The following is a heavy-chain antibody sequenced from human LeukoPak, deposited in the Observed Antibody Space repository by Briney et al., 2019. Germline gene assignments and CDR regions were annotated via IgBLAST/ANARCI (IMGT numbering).Heavy chain of an antibody. Sequence: GGSLRLSCAASGFTFSSYSMNWVRQAPGKGLEWVSSISSSSSYIYYADSVKDRFTISRDNAKNSLYLQMNSLRAEDTAVYYCARENYGWGAFDIWGQGTMVTVSS. J-gene: IGHJ3*02. V-gene: IGHV3-21*01. CDR1: GFTFSSYS. D-gene: IGHD4-17*01. CDR2: ISSSSSYI. CDR3: ARENYGWGAFDI.